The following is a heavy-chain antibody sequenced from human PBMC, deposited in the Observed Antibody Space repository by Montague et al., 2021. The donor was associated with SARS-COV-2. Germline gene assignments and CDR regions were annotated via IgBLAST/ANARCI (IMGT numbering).Heavy chain of an antibody. D-gene: IGHD3/OR15-3a*01. J-gene: IGHJ4*02. V-gene: IGHV4-4*02. CDR3: ATGINYYDFLALQS. CDR1: GGSIESGNW. Sequence: SETRSLTCTVSGGSIESGNWWSWVRQTPGKGLEWIGEILHTESTNFNPSLKTRVAMSVDKSRNQFSLKLTSLTAADTAVYYCATGINYYDFLALQSWGQGALSSSP. CDR2: ILHTEST.